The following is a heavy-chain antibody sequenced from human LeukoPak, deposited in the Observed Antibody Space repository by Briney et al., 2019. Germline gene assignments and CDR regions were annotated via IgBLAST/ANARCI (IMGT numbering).Heavy chain of an antibody. CDR3: AKAPSSSWYAWSDY. Sequence: PGGSLRLSCAASGFMFSGYWMTWVRQAPGKGLEWVSAISGSGGSTYYADSVKGRFTISRDNSKNTLYLQMNSLRAEDTAVYYCAKAPSSSWYAWSDYWGQGTLVTVSS. CDR2: ISGSGGST. D-gene: IGHD6-13*01. J-gene: IGHJ4*02. CDR1: GFMFSGYW. V-gene: IGHV3-23*01.